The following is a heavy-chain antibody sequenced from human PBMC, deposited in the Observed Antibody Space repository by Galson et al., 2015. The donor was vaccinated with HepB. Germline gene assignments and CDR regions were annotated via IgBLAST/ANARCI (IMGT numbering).Heavy chain of an antibody. CDR1: GFSLRTSGVG. CDR3: AHSYDSSGYYSGRFDY. V-gene: IGHV2-5*02. D-gene: IGHD3-22*01. CDR2: FYWEDVK. J-gene: IGHJ4*02. Sequence: PALAQPTQTLTLTCTFSGFSLRTSGVGVGWIRQPPGKTLEWLAPFYWEDVKRYTPALTSRLTITKDTSKSQVLLTMTNMQPVDTATYYCAHSYDSSGYYSGRFDYWGQGTLVTVSS.